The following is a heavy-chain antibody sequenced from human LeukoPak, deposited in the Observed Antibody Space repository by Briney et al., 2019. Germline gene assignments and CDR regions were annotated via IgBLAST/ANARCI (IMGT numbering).Heavy chain of an antibody. CDR1: GASISSHY. J-gene: IGHJ6*03. CDR2: TSGSI. V-gene: IGHV4-59*11. CDR3: ARVLVIFGLDTTDFYMDV. Sequence: PSETLSLTCAVSGASISSHYWSWIRQPPGKGLEWIGYTSGSISDNPSLKSRVAVSVDPSQNQVSLSLTSVTAADTAVYYCARVLVIFGLDTTDFYMDVWGKGTTVTVSS. D-gene: IGHD3/OR15-3a*01.